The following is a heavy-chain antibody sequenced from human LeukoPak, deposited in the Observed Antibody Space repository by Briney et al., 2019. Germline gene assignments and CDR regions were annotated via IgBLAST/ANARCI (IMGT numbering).Heavy chain of an antibody. CDR3: ARDVRGYSYGSEYYYYMDV. Sequence: PSETLSLTCTVSGGSISSYYWSWIRQPPGKGLEWIGYTYYSGSTNYNPSLKSRVTISVDTSKNQFSLKLSSVTAADTAVYYCARDVRGYSYGSEYYYYMDVWGKGTTVTVSS. V-gene: IGHV4-59*01. J-gene: IGHJ6*03. CDR2: TYYSGST. D-gene: IGHD5-18*01. CDR1: GGSISSYY.